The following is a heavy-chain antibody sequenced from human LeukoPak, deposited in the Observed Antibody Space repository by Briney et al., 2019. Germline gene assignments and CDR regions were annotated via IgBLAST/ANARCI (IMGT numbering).Heavy chain of an antibody. D-gene: IGHD2-2*01. J-gene: IGHJ4*02. V-gene: IGHV1-24*01. CDR2: FDPEDGET. Sequence: GASVKVSCKASGYTLSNYGISWVRQAPGQGPEWMGGFDPEDGETIYAQKFQGRVTMTEDTSTDTAYMELSSLRSEDTAVYYCATAPTLGPSRIVVVPAATYWGQGTLVTVSS. CDR3: ATAPTLGPSRIVVVPAATY. CDR1: GYTLSNYG.